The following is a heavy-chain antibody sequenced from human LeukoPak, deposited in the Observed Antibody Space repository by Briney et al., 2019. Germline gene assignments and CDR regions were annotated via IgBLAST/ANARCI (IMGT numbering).Heavy chain of an antibody. CDR1: GYTFTAYY. CDR3: AKTQGSSWYGADY. D-gene: IGHD6-13*01. J-gene: IGHJ4*02. V-gene: IGHV3-30*18. CDR2: ISYDGSNK. Sequence: SCKAFGYTFTAYYMHWVRQAPGKGLEWVALISYDGSNKYHADSVKGRFTISRNNSKNTLYLQMNSLRVEDTAVYYCAKTQGSSWYGADYWGQGTLVTVSS.